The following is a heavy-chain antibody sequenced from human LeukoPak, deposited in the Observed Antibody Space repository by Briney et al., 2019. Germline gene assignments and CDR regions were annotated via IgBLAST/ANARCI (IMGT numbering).Heavy chain of an antibody. CDR1: GYTFTSYG. CDR2: ISAYNGNT. J-gene: IGHJ3*02. D-gene: IGHD3-22*01. Sequence: GASVKVSCKASGYTFTSYGISWVRQAPGQGLEWMGWISAYNGNTNYAQKLQGRVTMTTDTSTGTAYMELRSLRSDDTAVYYCARVSQDSSGYYYGNDAFNIWGQGTMVTVSS. V-gene: IGHV1-18*01. CDR3: ARVSQDSSGYYYGNDAFNI.